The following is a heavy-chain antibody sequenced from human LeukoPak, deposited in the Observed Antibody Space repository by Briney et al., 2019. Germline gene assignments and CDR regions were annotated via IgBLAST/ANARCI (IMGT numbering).Heavy chain of an antibody. Sequence: SETLSLTCTVSGGSISSSSYYWGWIRQPPGKGLEWIGSIYYSGSTNYNPSLKSRVTISVDTPKNQFSLKLSSVTAADTAVYYCARDSSGGGSFNTFDYWGQGALVTVSS. J-gene: IGHJ4*02. D-gene: IGHD2-15*01. V-gene: IGHV4-39*07. CDR1: GGSISSSSYY. CDR2: IYYSGST. CDR3: ARDSSGGGSFNTFDY.